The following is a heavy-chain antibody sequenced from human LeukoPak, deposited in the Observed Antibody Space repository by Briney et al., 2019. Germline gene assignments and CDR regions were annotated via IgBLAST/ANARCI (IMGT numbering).Heavy chain of an antibody. CDR3: ARVAPLSRRVDP. CDR2: INHSGST. Sequence: SETLSLTCAVYGGSFSGYYWSWIRQPPGKGLEWIGEINHSGSTNYNPSLKSRVTISVDTSKNQFSLKLSSVTAADTAVYYCARVAPLSRRVDPWGQGTLVTVSS. J-gene: IGHJ5*02. V-gene: IGHV4-34*01. CDR1: GGSFSGYY.